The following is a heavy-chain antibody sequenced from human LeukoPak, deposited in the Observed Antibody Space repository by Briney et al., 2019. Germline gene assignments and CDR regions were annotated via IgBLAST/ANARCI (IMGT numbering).Heavy chain of an antibody. J-gene: IGHJ4*02. Sequence: GGSLRLSCAASGFTFSSYAMHWVRQAPGKGLEWVAVISYDGSNKYYADSVKGRFTISRDNSKNTLYLQMNSLRAEDTAVYYCAKVDRGYDKDYWGQGTLVTVSS. V-gene: IGHV3-30*04. CDR2: ISYDGSNK. D-gene: IGHD5-18*01. CDR1: GFTFSSYA. CDR3: AKVDRGYDKDY.